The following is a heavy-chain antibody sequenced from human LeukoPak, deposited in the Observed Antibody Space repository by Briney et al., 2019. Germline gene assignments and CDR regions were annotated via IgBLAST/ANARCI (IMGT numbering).Heavy chain of an antibody. D-gene: IGHD5-12*01. CDR3: ARGVGATPQFVDP. CDR1: GYSFTTYW. Sequence: GESLKISCKDSGYSFTTYWIGWVRQLPGKGLEWMGIIYPGDSDTRYSPSFQGQVTISADKSISTAYLQWSSLRASDTAMYYCARGVGATPQFVDPWGQGTLVTVSS. CDR2: IYPGDSDT. J-gene: IGHJ5*02. V-gene: IGHV5-51*01.